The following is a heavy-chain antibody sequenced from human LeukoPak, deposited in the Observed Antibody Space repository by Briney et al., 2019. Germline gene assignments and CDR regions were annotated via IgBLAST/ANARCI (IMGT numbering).Heavy chain of an antibody. V-gene: IGHV3-30*18. D-gene: IGHD6-19*01. J-gene: IGHJ4*02. CDR2: ILYDGSNK. Sequence: GRSLRLSCAASGFTFSSYDIHWVRQAPGKGLEWVAVILYDGSNKYYADSVKGRFTISRDNSKNTLYLQMNSLITEDTAVYYCAKGYSSGWSIFDYWGQGTLVTVSS. CDR3: AKGYSSGWSIFDY. CDR1: GFTFSSYD.